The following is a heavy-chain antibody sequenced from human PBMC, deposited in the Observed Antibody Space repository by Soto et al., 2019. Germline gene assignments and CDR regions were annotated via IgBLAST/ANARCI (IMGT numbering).Heavy chain of an antibody. CDR1: GGSISSSSYY. V-gene: IGHV4-39*01. CDR3: ARHRGYSRINWFDP. D-gene: IGHD6-13*01. CDR2: IYYSGST. Sequence: QLQLQESGPGLVKPSEPLSLTCTVSGGSISSSSYYWGWIRQPPGKGLEWIGSIYYSGSTYFNPSLKSRGTISVDTSKNQFSMKLSYVTAADTAMYYCARHRGYSRINWFDPWGQGTLVTVS. J-gene: IGHJ5*02.